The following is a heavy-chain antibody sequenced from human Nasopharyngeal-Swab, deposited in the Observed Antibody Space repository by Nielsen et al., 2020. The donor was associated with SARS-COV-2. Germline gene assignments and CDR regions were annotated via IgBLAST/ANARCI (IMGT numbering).Heavy chain of an antibody. CDR3: ARSGESEAFDF. Sequence: KVSCKGSGYHFADFWIGWVRQMPGKGLEWMGIIFPRDSDTTYSPSFQGQVTISVDRSISTAYLQWSRLQASDTALYYCARSGESEAFDFWGQGTLVTVSS. D-gene: IGHD3-10*01. CDR1: GYHFADFW. J-gene: IGHJ4*02. V-gene: IGHV5-51*01. CDR2: IFPRDSDT.